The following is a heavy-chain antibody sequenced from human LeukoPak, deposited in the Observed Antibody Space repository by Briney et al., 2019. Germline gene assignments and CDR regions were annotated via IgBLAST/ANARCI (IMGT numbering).Heavy chain of an antibody. J-gene: IGHJ4*02. Sequence: SETLSLTCTVSGGSISDYYWSWIRQPPGKGLEWIGYIYYSGSSYYNPSLKSRLIISVDMSKNQFSLKLSSVTAADTAVYYCARGLGSSWYGDWGQGTLVTVSS. CDR1: GGSISDYY. CDR2: IYYSGSS. V-gene: IGHV4-59*08. D-gene: IGHD6-13*01. CDR3: ARGLGSSWYGD.